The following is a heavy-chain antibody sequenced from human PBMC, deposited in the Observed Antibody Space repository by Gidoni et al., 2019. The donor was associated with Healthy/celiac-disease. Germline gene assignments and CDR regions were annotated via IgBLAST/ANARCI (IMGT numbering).Heavy chain of an antibody. V-gene: IGHV3-33*01. CDR1: GFTFSSYG. CDR2: IWYDGSNK. CDR3: ARDRYPTTVTSVFDY. J-gene: IGHJ4*02. D-gene: IGHD4-17*01. Sequence: QVQLVESGGGVVQPGRSLRLSCAASGFTFSSYGMHWVRQAPGKGLEWVAVIWYDGSNKYYADSVKGRFTISRDKSKNTLYLQMNSLRAEDTAVYYCARDRYPTTVTSVFDYWGQGTLVTVSS.